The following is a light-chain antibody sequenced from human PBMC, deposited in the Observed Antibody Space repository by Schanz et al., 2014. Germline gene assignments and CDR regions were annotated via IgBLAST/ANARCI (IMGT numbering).Light chain of an antibody. CDR1: QSVSSSY. J-gene: IGKJ1*01. CDR2: GAS. CDR3: HQYGASPWT. Sequence: PGERVTLSCRASQSVSSSYLTWYQQKPGQAPRLLIYGASSRPIGIPDRFSGSGSGTDFTLTISRLEPEDFAVYYCHQYGASPWTFGQGTKVEVK. V-gene: IGKV3-20*01.